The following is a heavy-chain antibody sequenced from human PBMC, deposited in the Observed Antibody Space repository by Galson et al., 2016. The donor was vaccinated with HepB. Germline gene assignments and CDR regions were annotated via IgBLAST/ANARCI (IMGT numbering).Heavy chain of an antibody. V-gene: IGHV4-34*01. CDR1: GGSFGDSY. J-gene: IGHJ4*02. CDR3: ARTEFGEVATTTSMVGY. CDR2: IKHGRSA. D-gene: IGHD3-10*02. Sequence: SLTCAVYGGSFGDSYWSWIRQPPGKGLEWIGEIKHGRSANRNPSLKSRVIISLDTSQFSLKLTSMNAADTAVYYCARTEFGEVATTTSMVGYWGQGALVTVSS.